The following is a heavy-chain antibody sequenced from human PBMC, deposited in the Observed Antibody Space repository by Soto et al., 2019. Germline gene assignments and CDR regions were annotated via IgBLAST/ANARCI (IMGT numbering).Heavy chain of an antibody. V-gene: IGHV1-69*12. Sequence: QVQLVQSGAEVKKPGSSVKVSCKASGGTFSSYAISWVRQAPGQGLEWMGGIIPISGTANYAQKFQGRVTITADESTSTAYMELSSLRSEYSVVYYCARSGVVVDGFDIWGQGTMVSVSS. D-gene: IGHD2-21*01. J-gene: IGHJ3*02. CDR2: IIPISGTA. CDR1: GGTFSSYA. CDR3: ARSGVVVDGFDI.